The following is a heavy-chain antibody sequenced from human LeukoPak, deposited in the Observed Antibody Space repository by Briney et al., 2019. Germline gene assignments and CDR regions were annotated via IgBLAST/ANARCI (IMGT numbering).Heavy chain of an antibody. CDR2: IYGDGRT. V-gene: IGHV3-53*01. Sequence: GGSLRLSCVVSGFSVSNNYIIWVRQAPGNGLERVSVIYGDGRTSHSASVKGRFTISRDNSKNTVFLQMSSLRVEDTAEYYCARYGRNAFHIWGQGTMVTVSS. CDR3: ARYGRNAFHI. J-gene: IGHJ3*02. CDR1: GFSVSNNY. D-gene: IGHD4-17*01.